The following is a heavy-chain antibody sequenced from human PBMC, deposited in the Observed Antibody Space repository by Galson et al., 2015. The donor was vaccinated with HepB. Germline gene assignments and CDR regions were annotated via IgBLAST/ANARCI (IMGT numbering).Heavy chain of an antibody. V-gene: IGHV3-23*01. J-gene: IGHJ4*02. D-gene: IGHD6-19*01. CDR1: GFTFSSYA. CDR2: ISGSGGST. CDR3: AKDLYSSGWHYLDH. Sequence: SLRLSCAASGFTFSSYAMSWVRQAPGKGLEWVSAISGSGGSTYYADSVKGRFTISSDNSKNTLYLQINSLRAEDTAIYYCAKDLYSSGWHYLDHWGQGTLVTVSS.